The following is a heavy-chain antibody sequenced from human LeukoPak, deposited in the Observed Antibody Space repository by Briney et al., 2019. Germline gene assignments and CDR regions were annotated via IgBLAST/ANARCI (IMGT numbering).Heavy chain of an antibody. V-gene: IGHV3-7*01. J-gene: IGHJ4*02. CDR1: EFTFSNHW. CDR3: ARVRWDLLSTDY. CDR2: IKQDGSEK. Sequence: GGSLRLSCAASEFTFSNHWMSWVRQAPGKGLEWVANIKQDGSEKYYVDSVKGRFTISRDNAKNSLYLQMNSLRVEDTAVYYGARVRWDLLSTDYWGQGILFTASS. D-gene: IGHD1-26*01.